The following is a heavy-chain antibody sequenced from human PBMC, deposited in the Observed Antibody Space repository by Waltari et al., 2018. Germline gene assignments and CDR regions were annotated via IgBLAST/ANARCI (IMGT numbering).Heavy chain of an antibody. CDR1: GYSISSGYY. CDR3: AISPQDDYIWGSYRYFDY. V-gene: IGHV4-38-2*01. J-gene: IGHJ4*02. D-gene: IGHD3-16*02. CDR2: IYQRGGT. Sequence: QVQLQESGPGLVKPSETLSLTCAVSGYSISSGYYWGWIRQPPGKGLEWIGSIYQRGGTYCTPSLKGRGNISVGPSKNPFALKLGSVTAAETAGYYCAISPQDDYIWGSYRYFDYWGQGTLVTVSS.